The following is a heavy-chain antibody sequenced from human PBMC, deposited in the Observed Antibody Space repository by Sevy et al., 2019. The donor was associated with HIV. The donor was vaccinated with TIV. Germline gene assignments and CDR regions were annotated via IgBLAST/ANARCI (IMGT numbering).Heavy chain of an antibody. Sequence: GGSLRLSCAASGFTFSSYAMSWVRQAPGKGLEWVSAISGSGGSTYYAASVKGRFTISRDNSKNTLYLQMNSLRAEDTAVYYCANFCVRAAARFFYFDYWGQGTLVTVSS. J-gene: IGHJ4*02. CDR1: GFTFSSYA. CDR2: ISGSGGST. D-gene: IGHD6-13*01. CDR3: ANFCVRAAARFFYFDY. V-gene: IGHV3-23*01.